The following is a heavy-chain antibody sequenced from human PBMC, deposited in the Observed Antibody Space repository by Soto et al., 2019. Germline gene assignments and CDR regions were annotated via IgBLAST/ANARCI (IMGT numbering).Heavy chain of an antibody. J-gene: IGHJ6*02. CDR2: MNPNSGNT. CDR3: ARGGDDFWSGYYPYYYYYGMDV. Sequence: GASVKVSCKASGYTFTSYDINWVRQATGQGLEWMGWMNPNSGNTGYAQKFQGRVTMTRNTSISTAYMELSSLRSEDTAVYYCARGGDDFWSGYYPYYYYYGMDVWGQGTTVTVSS. CDR1: GYTFTSYD. D-gene: IGHD3-3*01. V-gene: IGHV1-8*01.